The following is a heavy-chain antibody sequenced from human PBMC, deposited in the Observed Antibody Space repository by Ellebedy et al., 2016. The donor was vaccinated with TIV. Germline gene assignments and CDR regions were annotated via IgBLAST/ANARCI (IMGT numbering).Heavy chain of an antibody. D-gene: IGHD1-26*01. CDR2: IYSGGST. J-gene: IGHJ6*02. Sequence: GESLKISCAASGFTFSSYSMNWVRQAPGKGLEWVSVIYSGGSTYYADSVKGRFTISRDNSKNTLYLQMNSLRAEDTAVDYCARDFAGRRGALASSYYYYGMDVWGQGTTVTVSS. V-gene: IGHV3-66*01. CDR1: GFTFSSYS. CDR3: ARDFAGRRGALASSYYYYGMDV.